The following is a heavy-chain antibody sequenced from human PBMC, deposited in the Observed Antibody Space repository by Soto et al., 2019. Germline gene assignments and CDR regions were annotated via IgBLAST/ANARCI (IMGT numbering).Heavy chain of an antibody. J-gene: IGHJ4*02. D-gene: IGHD2-2*01. V-gene: IGHV4-38-2*02. Sequence: SETICLTWGVSGDSIRSGYDWGWIRQPPGKGLEWIGSIYDSGKTYYNPSLKSRVTISVDTSKNQFSLKLSSVTAADAARYYCARDRYCTRSSCKGLDYWGKGTLVPVS. CDR3: ARDRYCTRSSCKGLDY. CDR2: IYDSGKT. CDR1: GDSIRSGYD.